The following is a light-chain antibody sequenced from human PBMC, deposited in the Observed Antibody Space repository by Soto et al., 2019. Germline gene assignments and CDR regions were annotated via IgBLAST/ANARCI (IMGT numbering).Light chain of an antibody. V-gene: IGKV1-5*01. CDR3: QQYNSYPWT. CDR1: QSISSW. CDR2: GAS. J-gene: IGKJ1*01. Sequence: DIQMTQSPSTLSASLGDRVTITCRASQSISSWFAWYQQKPGKAPKLLIYGASSLESGVPSRFRGSGSGTEFTLTITSLQPDDFETYYCQQYNSYPWTFGQGTKVDIK.